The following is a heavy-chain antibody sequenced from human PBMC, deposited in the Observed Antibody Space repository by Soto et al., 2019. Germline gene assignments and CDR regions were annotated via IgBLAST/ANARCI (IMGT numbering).Heavy chain of an antibody. CDR1: GGSISSSSYY. J-gene: IGHJ5*02. V-gene: IGHV4-39*01. CDR2: IYYSGST. D-gene: IGHD2-2*01. CDR3: ARLSVIPAANAGWFDP. Sequence: PSETLSLTCTVSGGSISSSSYYWGWLRQPPGRGLEWIGSIYYSGSTYYNPSLKSRVTISVDTSKNQFSLKLSSVTAADTAVYYCARLSVIPAANAGWFDPWGQGTLVTVSS.